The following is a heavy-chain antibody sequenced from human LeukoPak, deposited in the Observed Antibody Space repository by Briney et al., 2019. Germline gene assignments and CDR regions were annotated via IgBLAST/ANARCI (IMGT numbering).Heavy chain of an antibody. D-gene: IGHD3-3*01. CDR3: ARDNYDFWSGHNMDV. CDR2: INQDGSGK. CDR1: GFTFSSFW. V-gene: IGHV3-7*01. Sequence: GGSLRLSCAASGFTFSSFWMSCVRQAPGKGLEWVANINQDGSGKYFVDSVKGRFTISRDNAKNSLYLQMNSLRAEDTAVYYCARDNYDFWSGHNMDVWGKGTTVTVSS. J-gene: IGHJ6*03.